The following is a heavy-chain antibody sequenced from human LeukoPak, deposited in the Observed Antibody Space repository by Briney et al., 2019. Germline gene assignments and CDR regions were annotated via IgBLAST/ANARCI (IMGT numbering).Heavy chain of an antibody. CDR1: GGTFSSYT. CDR3: ARYDFWSGYYFDY. CDR2: IIPILGIA. Sequence: SVKVSCKASGGTFSSYTISWVRQAPGQGLEWMGRIIPILGIANYPQQIQGRVAIIADKSTRTAYMELSSLRSEDTAVYYCARYDFWSGYYFDYWGQGNLVTVSS. J-gene: IGHJ4*02. D-gene: IGHD3-3*01. V-gene: IGHV1-69*02.